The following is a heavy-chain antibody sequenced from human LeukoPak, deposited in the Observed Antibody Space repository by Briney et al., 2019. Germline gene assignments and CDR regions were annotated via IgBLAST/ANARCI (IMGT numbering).Heavy chain of an antibody. D-gene: IGHD3-9*01. Sequence: GGSLRLSCAASGFTFSDYYMSWIRQAPGKGLEWVSYISSSSSYTNYADSVKGRFTISRDNAKNSLYLQMNSLRAEDTAEYYCARGKVLRYFDWLPDAFDIWGQGTMVTVSS. J-gene: IGHJ3*02. CDR3: ARGKVLRYFDWLPDAFDI. CDR1: GFTFSDYY. V-gene: IGHV3-11*06. CDR2: ISSSSSYT.